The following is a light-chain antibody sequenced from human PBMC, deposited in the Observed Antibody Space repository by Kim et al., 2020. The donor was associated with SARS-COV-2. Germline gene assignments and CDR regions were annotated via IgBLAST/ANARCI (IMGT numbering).Light chain of an antibody. CDR2: KAS. V-gene: IGKV1-5*03. J-gene: IGKJ2*03. CDR3: QQYNSYLYS. Sequence: YESVGDRITISGRGSQSSSSWLAWYQQKPEKAPKLLIYKASSLESGVPSRFSGSGSGTEFTRTISSLQPDDFATYYCQQYNSYLYSVGQGTKLEI. CDR1: QSSSSW.